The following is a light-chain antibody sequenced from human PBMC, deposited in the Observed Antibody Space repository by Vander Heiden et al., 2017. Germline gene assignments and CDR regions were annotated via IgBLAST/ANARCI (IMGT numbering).Light chain of an antibody. J-gene: IGLJ3*02. CDR1: SSDVGGYNY. CDR2: DVS. V-gene: IGLV2-14*03. Sequence: QSALPQPASVSGSPGQSITISCTGTSSDVGGYNYVSWYQQHPGKAPKLIIYDVSNRPSWVSNRFSGSNSGNTASLTISGLQAEDEADYYCSSYTSSTYWVFGGGTKLTVL. CDR3: SSYTSSTYWV.